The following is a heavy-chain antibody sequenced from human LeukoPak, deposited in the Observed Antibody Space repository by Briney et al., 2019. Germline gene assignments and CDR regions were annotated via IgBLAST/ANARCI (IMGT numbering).Heavy chain of an antibody. CDR1: GYTFTGYY. D-gene: IGHD6-13*01. V-gene: IGHV1-2*02. J-gene: IGHJ6*02. CDR3: ARDAAAGSQATNYYYYYGMDV. CDR2: INPNSGGT. Sequence: ASVKVSCKASGYTFTGYYMHWVRQAPGQGLEWMGWINPNSGGTNYAQKFQGRVTMTRGTSISTAYMELSRLRSDDTAVYYCARDAAAGSQATNYYYYYGMDVWGQGTTVTVSS.